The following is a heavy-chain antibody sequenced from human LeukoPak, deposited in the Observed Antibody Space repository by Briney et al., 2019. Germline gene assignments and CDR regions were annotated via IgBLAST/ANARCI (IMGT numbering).Heavy chain of an antibody. V-gene: IGHV1-2*02. Sequence: AASVKVSCKASGYTFTDYYMHWVRQAPGQGLEWMGWINPNSGGTNYAQKFQGRVTMTRDTSISTAYMELSRLRSDDTAVYYCARGEDGYNNWFDPWGQGTLVTVSS. CDR1: GYTFTDYY. D-gene: IGHD5-24*01. J-gene: IGHJ5*02. CDR3: ARGEDGYNNWFDP. CDR2: INPNSGGT.